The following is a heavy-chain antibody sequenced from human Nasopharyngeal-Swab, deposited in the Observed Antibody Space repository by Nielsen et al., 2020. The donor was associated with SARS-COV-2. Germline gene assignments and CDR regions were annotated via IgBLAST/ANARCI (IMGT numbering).Heavy chain of an antibody. CDR3: ARDRGAVAGFDY. J-gene: IGHJ4*02. Sequence: GESLKISCAASGFTFSSYAMHWVRQAPGKGLEWVAVISYDGSNKYYADSVKGRFTISRGNSKNTLYLQMNSLRAEDTAVYYCARDRGAVAGFDYWGQGTLVTVSS. D-gene: IGHD6-19*01. V-gene: IGHV3-30-3*01. CDR2: ISYDGSNK. CDR1: GFTFSSYA.